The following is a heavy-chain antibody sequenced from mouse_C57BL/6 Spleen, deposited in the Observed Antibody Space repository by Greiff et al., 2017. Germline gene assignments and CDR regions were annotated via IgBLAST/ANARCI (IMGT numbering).Heavy chain of an antibody. V-gene: IGHV1-74*01. J-gene: IGHJ2*01. CDR2: IHPSDSDT. CDR3: NSRDDVYYGYY. D-gene: IGHD2-3*01. Sequence: VKLQQPGAELVKPGASVKVSCKASGYNFTSYWMHWVKQRPGKGLEWIGRIHPSDSDTNYNQKFKGKATLTVDKSSSTAYMQLSSLTSEDSAVFYCNSRDDVYYGYYWGQGTTLTVSS. CDR1: GYNFTSYW.